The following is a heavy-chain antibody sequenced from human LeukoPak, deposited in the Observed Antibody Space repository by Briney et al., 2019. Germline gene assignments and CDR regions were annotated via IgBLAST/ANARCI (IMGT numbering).Heavy chain of an antibody. D-gene: IGHD6-19*01. CDR3: ASSAGALIDC. J-gene: IGHJ4*02. Sequence: PGRSLRLSCAASGFTFSNYDMHWVRQAPGKGLEWVAVIWFDGSNKFYADSVKGRFTISRDNSENTLYLQMNSLRAEDTAVYYCASSAGALIDCWGQGTLVIVSS. CDR1: GFTFSNYD. CDR2: IWFDGSNK. V-gene: IGHV3-33*01.